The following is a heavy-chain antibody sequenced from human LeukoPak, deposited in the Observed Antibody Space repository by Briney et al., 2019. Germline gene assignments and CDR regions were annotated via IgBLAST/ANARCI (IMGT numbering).Heavy chain of an antibody. Sequence: GGSLRLSCAASGFTFSSYAMSWVRQAPGKGLEWVSAISGSGGSTYYADSVKGRFTISRDNSKNTLYLQMNSLRAEDTAVYYCAKDRNLIVVASRPTDVWGKGTTVTVSS. CDR3: AKDRNLIVVASRPTDV. V-gene: IGHV3-23*01. CDR2: ISGSGGST. J-gene: IGHJ6*04. D-gene: IGHD3-22*01. CDR1: GFTFSSYA.